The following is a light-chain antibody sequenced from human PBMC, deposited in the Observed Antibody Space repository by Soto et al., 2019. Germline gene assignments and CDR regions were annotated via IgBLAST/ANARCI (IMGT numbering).Light chain of an antibody. Sequence: QSVLTQPPSSSWTPGQRVTISCSGSSSNIGSNTANWYQQRPGTAPKLLIYSNNQRPSGVPDRFSGSKSGTSASLAISGLQSDDEADYYCAAWDDGLNGHYVFGTGTRSPS. CDR3: AAWDDGLNGHYV. J-gene: IGLJ1*01. CDR2: SNN. V-gene: IGLV1-44*01. CDR1: SSNIGSNT.